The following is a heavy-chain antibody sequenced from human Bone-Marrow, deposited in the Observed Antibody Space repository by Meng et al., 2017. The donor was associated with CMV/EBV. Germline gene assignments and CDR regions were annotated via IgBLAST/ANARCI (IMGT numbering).Heavy chain of an antibody. Sequence: GSISSGGYYWSWIRQHPGKGLEWIGYIYYSGSTYYNPSLKSRVTISVDTSKNQFSLKLSSVTAADTAVYYCARGGFLEWLQNWFDPWGQGTLVTVSS. CDR2: IYYSGST. D-gene: IGHD3-3*01. J-gene: IGHJ5*02. CDR1: GSISSGGYY. V-gene: IGHV4-31*02. CDR3: ARGGFLEWLQNWFDP.